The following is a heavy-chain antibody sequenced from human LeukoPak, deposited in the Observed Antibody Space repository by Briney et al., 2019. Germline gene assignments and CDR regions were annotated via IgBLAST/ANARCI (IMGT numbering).Heavy chain of an antibody. CDR2: IYYSGST. J-gene: IGHJ6*02. Sequence: SETQSLTCTVSGGSISSGGYYWSWIRQHPGKGLEWIGYIYYSGSTYYNPSLKSRVTISVDTSKNQFSLKLSSVTAADTAVYFCARDRSTDFWSGYFPTSGYGMDVWGQGTTVTVSS. CDR3: ARDRSTDFWSGYFPTSGYGMDV. CDR1: GGSISSGGYY. D-gene: IGHD3-3*01. V-gene: IGHV4-31*03.